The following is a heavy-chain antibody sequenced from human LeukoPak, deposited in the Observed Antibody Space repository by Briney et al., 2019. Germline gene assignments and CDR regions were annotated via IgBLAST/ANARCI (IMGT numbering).Heavy chain of an antibody. D-gene: IGHD3-16*01. Sequence: PGRSLRLSCAASGFTFSSYGMHWVRQAPGKGLEWVAVISYDGSNKHYADSVKGRFTISRDNSKNTLYLQMNSLRAEDTAVYYCAKEAEGGYYYNYYMDVWGKGTTVTVSS. CDR3: AKEAEGGYYYNYYMDV. V-gene: IGHV3-30*18. CDR1: GFTFSSYG. CDR2: ISYDGSNK. J-gene: IGHJ6*03.